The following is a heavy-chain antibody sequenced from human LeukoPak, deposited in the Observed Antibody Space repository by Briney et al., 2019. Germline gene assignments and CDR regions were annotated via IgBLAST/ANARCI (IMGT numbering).Heavy chain of an antibody. CDR3: AAAPNSGSSYPSWFDP. CDR2: ISAYNGNT. V-gene: IGHV1-18*01. D-gene: IGHD1-26*01. CDR1: GYTFTSYG. J-gene: IGHJ5*02. Sequence: GASVKVSCKASGYTFTSYGISWVRQAPGQGLEWMGWISAYNGNTNYAQKLQGRVTMTTDTSTSTAYMELRSLRSDDTAVYYCAAAPNSGSSYPSWFDPWGQGTLVTVSS.